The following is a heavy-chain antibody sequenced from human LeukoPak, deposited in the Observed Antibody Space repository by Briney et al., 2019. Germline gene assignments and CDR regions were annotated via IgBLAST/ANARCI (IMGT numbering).Heavy chain of an antibody. D-gene: IGHD2-2*01. CDR3: ARDQEVVPAATDAFDI. J-gene: IGHJ3*02. V-gene: IGHV3-21*01. CDR2: ISSSSSYI. CDR1: GFTFSSYS. Sequence: GSLRLSCAASGFTFSSYSMNWVRQAPGKGLEWVSSISSSSSYIYYADSVKGRFTISRDNAKNSLYLQMNSLRAEDTAVYYCARDQEVVPAATDAFDIWGQGTMVTVSS.